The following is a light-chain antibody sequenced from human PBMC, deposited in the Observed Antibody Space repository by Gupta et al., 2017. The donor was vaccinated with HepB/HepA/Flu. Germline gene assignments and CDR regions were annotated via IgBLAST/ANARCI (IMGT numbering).Light chain of an antibody. J-gene: IGLJ2*01. CDR3: SSYTTSSTLVV. CDR1: SSDVGGYNY. CDR2: DVS. V-gene: IGLV2-14*03. Sequence: ALTQPASVSGSPGQSITISCTGTSSDVGGYNYVSWYQQHPGKAPKLMIYDVSNRPSGVSNRFSGSKSGNTASLTISGLQAEDEADYYCSSYTTSSTLVVFGGGTKLTVL.